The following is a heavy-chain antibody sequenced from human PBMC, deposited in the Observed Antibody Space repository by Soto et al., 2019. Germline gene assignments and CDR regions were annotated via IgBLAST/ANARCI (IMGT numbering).Heavy chain of an antibody. CDR3: ARWDGYGDV. D-gene: IGHD4-17*01. Sequence: GWSLRLACASSGFSFITYSMAWVRQTPGKGLAWVSGLSGGGSNTFYADSVQGRFTISVDNSKNTVYLQMNSLRVEDTAVYYCARWDGYGDVWGQGTLVTVSS. J-gene: IGHJ4*02. V-gene: IGHV3-23*01. CDR2: LSGGGSNT. CDR1: GFSFITYS.